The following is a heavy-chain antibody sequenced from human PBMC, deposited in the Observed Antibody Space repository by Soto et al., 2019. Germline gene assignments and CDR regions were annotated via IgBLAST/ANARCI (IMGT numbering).Heavy chain of an antibody. J-gene: IGHJ4*02. CDR1: GDTFTGYT. V-gene: IGHV1-69*08. Sequence: QVQLEQSGAEVKKPGSSVKVSCKASGDTFTGYTVTWVRQAPGQGLEWVGRIIPMLGASNYALRFQGRVSIMADKSTDTVYMEVMRLTSEDTALYYCARCRGSYYTKFDDCGQVTLVTVSS. D-gene: IGHD1-26*01. CDR2: IIPMLGAS. CDR3: ARCRGSYYTKFDD.